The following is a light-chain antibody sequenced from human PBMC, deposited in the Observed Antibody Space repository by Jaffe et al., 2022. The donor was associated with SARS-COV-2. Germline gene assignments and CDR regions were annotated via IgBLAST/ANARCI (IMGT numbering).Light chain of an antibody. CDR3: QQANSFPFT. CDR2: AAS. CDR1: QGISSW. Sequence: DIQMTQSPSSVSASVGDRVTITCRASQGISSWLVWYQQKPGKAPKLLIYAASSLQSGVPSRFSGNGSGTDFTLTISSLQPEDFATYYCQQANSFPFTFGPGTKVDIK. J-gene: IGKJ3*01. V-gene: IGKV1-12*01.